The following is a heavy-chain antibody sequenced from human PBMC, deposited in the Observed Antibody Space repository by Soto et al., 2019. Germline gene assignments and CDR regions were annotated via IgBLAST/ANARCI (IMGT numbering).Heavy chain of an antibody. CDR3: AKDLSVDTRDWLEP. D-gene: IGHD5-18*01. J-gene: IGHJ5*02. Sequence: GSLRVSCGASGFTFRTYAMNCVLQAPGKGLEWVSGXXGXXSXTXXXEXXXGGFTISRDDSRNTRYLQMNRLRADDTAVYYCAKDLSVDTRDWLEPWGQGTWVSVSS. CDR1: GFTFRTYA. V-gene: IGHV3-23*01. CDR2: XXGXXSXT.